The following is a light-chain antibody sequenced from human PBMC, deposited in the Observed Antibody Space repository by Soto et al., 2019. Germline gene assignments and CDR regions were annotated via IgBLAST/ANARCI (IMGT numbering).Light chain of an antibody. Sequence: QSALTQPASVSGSPGQSITISCTGTSSDVGTYNLVTWYQQHPGKAPKLIIYEGNKRPSGVSNRFCASKSGNTASLTISGLQDDDEADYYCCSYAPSRSLLFGGGTKLTVL. J-gene: IGLJ2*01. CDR2: EGN. V-gene: IGLV2-23*01. CDR1: SSDVGTYNL. CDR3: CSYAPSRSLL.